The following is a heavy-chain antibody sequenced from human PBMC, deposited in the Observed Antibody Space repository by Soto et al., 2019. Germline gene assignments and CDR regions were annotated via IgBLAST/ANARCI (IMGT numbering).Heavy chain of an antibody. J-gene: IGHJ6*03. CDR2: IKQDGSEK. V-gene: IGHV3-7*01. Sequence: GGSLRLSCAASGFTFSSYWMSWVRQAPGKGLEWVANIKQDGSEKYYVDSVKGRFTISRDNAKNSLYLQMNSLRAEDTAVYYCARAYDLYYYYYMDVWGKGTTVTVSS. CDR1: GFTFSSYW. CDR3: ARAYDLYYYYYMDV. D-gene: IGHD5-12*01.